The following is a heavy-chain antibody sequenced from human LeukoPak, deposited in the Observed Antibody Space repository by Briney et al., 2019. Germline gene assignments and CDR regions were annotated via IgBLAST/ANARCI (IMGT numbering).Heavy chain of an antibody. V-gene: IGHV3-9*01. CDR2: ISWNSGSI. J-gene: IGHJ4*02. Sequence: GGSLRLSCAASGFTFDDYAMHWVRQAPGKGLEWVSGISWNSGSIDYADSVKGRFTISRDNAKNSLYLQMNSLRAEDTAVYYCARAGSGSYSNYWGQGTLVTVSS. D-gene: IGHD1-26*01. CDR1: GFTFDDYA. CDR3: ARAGSGSYSNY.